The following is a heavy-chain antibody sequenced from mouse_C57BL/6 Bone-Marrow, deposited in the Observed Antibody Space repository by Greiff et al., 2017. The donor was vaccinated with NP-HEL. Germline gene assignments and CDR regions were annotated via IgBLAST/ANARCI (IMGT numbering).Heavy chain of an antibody. V-gene: IGHV12-3*01. CDR2: ITHSGET. D-gene: IGHD3-2*01. CDR3: AGDIDSSGYRFAY. Sequence: VQLQESGPGLVKPSQSLFLTCSITGFPITSGYYWIWLRQSPGKPLEWMGYITHSGETFYNPSLQSPISITRETSKNQFFLQLNSVTTEDTAMYYCAGDIDSSGYRFAYWGQGTLVTVSA. J-gene: IGHJ3*01. CDR1: GFPITSGYY.